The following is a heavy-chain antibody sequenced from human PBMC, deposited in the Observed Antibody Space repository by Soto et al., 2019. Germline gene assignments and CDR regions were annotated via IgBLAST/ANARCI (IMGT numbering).Heavy chain of an antibody. D-gene: IGHD1-7*01. J-gene: IGHJ6*02. CDR3: ARYNWNYGGQNGMDV. CDR2: IYHSGST. CDR1: GGSISSSNW. V-gene: IGHV4-4*02. Sequence: PSETLSLTCAVSGGSISSSNWWSWVRQPPGKGLEWIGEIYHSGSTNYNPSLKSRVTISVDKSKNQFSLKLSSVTAADTAVYYCARYNWNYGGQNGMDVWGQGTTVTVSS.